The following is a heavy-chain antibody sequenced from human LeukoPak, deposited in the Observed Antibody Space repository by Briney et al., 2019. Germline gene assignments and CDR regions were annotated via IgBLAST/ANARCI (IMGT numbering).Heavy chain of an antibody. D-gene: IGHD5-24*01. Sequence: GGSLRLPCAASGFTFSSYAMHWVRQAPGKGLEWVAVISYDGSNKYYADSVKGRFTISRDNSKNTLYLQMNSLRAEDTAVYYCARDIENSFDYWGQGTLVTVSS. CDR2: ISYDGSNK. V-gene: IGHV3-30-3*01. CDR3: ARDIENSFDY. CDR1: GFTFSSYA. J-gene: IGHJ4*02.